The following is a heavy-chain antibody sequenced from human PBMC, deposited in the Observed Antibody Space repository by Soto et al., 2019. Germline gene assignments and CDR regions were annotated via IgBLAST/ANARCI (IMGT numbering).Heavy chain of an antibody. CDR3: ARKSPYYYDSSAAAFDI. CDR1: GYTFTVYY. D-gene: IGHD3-22*01. J-gene: IGHJ3*02. Sequence: AASVKVSCKASGYTFTVYYMHCVLQSPLQGLEWMGWINPNSGGTNYAQKFQGRVTMTRDTSISTAYMELSRLRSDDTAVYYCARKSPYYYDSSAAAFDIWGQGTMVTVSS. V-gene: IGHV1-2*02. CDR2: INPNSGGT.